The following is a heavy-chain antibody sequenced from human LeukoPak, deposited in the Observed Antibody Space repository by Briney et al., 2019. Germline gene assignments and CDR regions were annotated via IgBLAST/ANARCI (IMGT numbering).Heavy chain of an antibody. D-gene: IGHD2-2*01. V-gene: IGHV3-48*03. Sequence: GSLRLSCAASGFTFSSYEMNWVRQAPGKGLEWVSDISSSGSTIYYADSVKGRFTISRDNAKNSLYLQMNSLRAEDTAVYYCASLIVVVPAATLNDAFDIWGQGTMVTVSS. CDR2: ISSSGSTI. CDR1: GFTFSSYE. J-gene: IGHJ3*02. CDR3: ASLIVVVPAATLNDAFDI.